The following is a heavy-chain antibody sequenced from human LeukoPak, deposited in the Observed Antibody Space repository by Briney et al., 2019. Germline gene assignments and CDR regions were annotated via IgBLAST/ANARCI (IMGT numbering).Heavy chain of an antibody. V-gene: IGHV3-11*06. CDR3: ARPYGDSYDAFDI. J-gene: IGHJ3*02. CDR2: ISSSSSYT. D-gene: IGHD4-17*01. CDR1: GGSFSGYY. Sequence: LSLTCAVYGGSFSGYYWSWIRQPPGKGLEWVSYISSSSSYTNYADSVKGRFTISRDNAKNSLYLQMNSLRAEDTAVYYCARPYGDSYDAFDIWGQGTMVTVSS.